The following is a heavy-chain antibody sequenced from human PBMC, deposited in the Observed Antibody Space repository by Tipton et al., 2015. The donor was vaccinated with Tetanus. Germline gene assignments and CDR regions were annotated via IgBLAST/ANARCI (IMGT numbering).Heavy chain of an antibody. Sequence: SLRLSCAASGIDFNRYGMHWVRQAPGKGLEWLAVTWYDGRNIYVADSVKGRLTMSRDNSKSTMNFQLNSLTPEDTAVYYCARVKGRTGSYGDAYDMWGRGTRVVVSS. CDR3: ARVKGRTGSYGDAYDM. V-gene: IGHV3-33*01. J-gene: IGHJ3*02. D-gene: IGHD1-26*01. CDR2: TWYDGRNI. CDR1: GIDFNRYG.